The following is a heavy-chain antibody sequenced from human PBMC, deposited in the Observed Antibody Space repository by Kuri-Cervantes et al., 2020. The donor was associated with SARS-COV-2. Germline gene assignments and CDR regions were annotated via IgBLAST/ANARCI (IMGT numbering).Heavy chain of an antibody. CDR3: AKSGSSSSSYVSRLDV. CDR1: GFTFSDYY. V-gene: IGHV3-23*01. D-gene: IGHD3-16*01. CDR2: ISSGSYIT. Sequence: GESLKISCAASGFTFSDYYMSWVRQAPGKGLEWVAAISSGSYITHYADSVKGRFTISRDDSKNTLHLQMDSLRGEDTAVCYCAKSGSSSSSYVSRLDVWGKGTTVTVSS. J-gene: IGHJ6*04.